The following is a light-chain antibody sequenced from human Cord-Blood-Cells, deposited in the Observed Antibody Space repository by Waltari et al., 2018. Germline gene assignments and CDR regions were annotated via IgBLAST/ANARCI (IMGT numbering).Light chain of an antibody. J-gene: IGKJ2*01. V-gene: IGKV1-8*01. CDR1: QGIRSY. CDR3: QQYYSYPLYT. Sequence: AIRMPPSQSSLSASTGHRVTITCRASQGIRSYLAWYQQKPGKAPKLLIYAASTLQSGVPSRFSGSGSGTEFTLTISCLQSEDFATYYCQQYYSYPLYTFGQGTKLEIK. CDR2: AAS.